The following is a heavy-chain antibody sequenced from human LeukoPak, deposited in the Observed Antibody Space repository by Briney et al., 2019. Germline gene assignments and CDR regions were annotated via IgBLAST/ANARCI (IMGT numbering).Heavy chain of an antibody. V-gene: IGHV4-61*01. CDR1: GGSVSSGSYY. Sequence: SETLSLTCTVSGGSVSSGSYYWSWIRQLPGKGLEWIGYIYYSGSTNYNPSLKSRVTISVDTSKNQFSLKLSSVTAADTAVYYCARVLNVVPAATYAYYYYGMDVWGQGTTVTVSS. CDR3: ARVLNVVPAATYAYYYYGMDV. CDR2: IYYSGST. J-gene: IGHJ6*02. D-gene: IGHD2-2*01.